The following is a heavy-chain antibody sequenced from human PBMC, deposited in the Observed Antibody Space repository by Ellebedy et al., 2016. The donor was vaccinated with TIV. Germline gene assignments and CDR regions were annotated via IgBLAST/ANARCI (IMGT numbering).Heavy chain of an antibody. J-gene: IGHJ4*02. Sequence: SETLSLTCTVSGGSISSYYWSWIRQTPGKGLEWIGYIYYTGSTNYNPTLESRVTISVDTPKHQFSLKLRSVTAADTAVYYCVKAPTYYYASGSYSERYFDYWGQGILVTVSS. CDR3: VKAPTYYYASGSYSERYFDY. CDR2: IYYTGST. D-gene: IGHD3-10*01. V-gene: IGHV4-59*01. CDR1: GGSISSYY.